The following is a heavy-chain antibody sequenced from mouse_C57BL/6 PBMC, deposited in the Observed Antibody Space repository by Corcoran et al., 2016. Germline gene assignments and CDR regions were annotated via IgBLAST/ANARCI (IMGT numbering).Heavy chain of an antibody. V-gene: IGHV1-80*01. Sequence: QVQLQQSGAELVKPGASVKISCKASGYAFSGYWMNWVKQRPGKGLEWIGQIYTGDGDTNYNGKFKGKATLTEDKSPSTADMQLSSLTSEDSAVYFCARSPLHFDYGGQGTTLTVSS. J-gene: IGHJ2*01. CDR1: GYAFSGYW. CDR3: ARSPLHFDY. CDR2: IYTGDGDT.